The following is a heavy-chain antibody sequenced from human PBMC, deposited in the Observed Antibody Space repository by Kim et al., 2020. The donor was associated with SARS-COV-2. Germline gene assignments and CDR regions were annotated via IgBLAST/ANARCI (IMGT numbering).Heavy chain of an antibody. V-gene: IGHV3-23*01. D-gene: IGHD3-22*01. Sequence: GRFTISRDNAKNTRSLQRNSLRAEDTAVYYCAKDGGITMIVVVIPGTFDYWGQGTLVTVSS. J-gene: IGHJ4*02. CDR3: AKDGGITMIVVVIPGTFDY.